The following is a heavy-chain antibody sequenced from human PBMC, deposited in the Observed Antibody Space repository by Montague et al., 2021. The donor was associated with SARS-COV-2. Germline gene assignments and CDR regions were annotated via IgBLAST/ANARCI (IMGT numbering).Heavy chain of an antibody. CDR2: TYYRSMWKS. Sequence: CAISGDSVSSHSATWNWIRQSPSRGLDWLGRTYYRSMWKSDYARSVKSRIAINPDTSKNQSSLQLSSVAPEDTALYYCVRGIEAAGSYDYWGQGTLVTVSS. CDR1: GDSVSSHSAT. CDR3: VRGIEAAGSYDY. V-gene: IGHV6-1*01. D-gene: IGHD6-13*01. J-gene: IGHJ4*02.